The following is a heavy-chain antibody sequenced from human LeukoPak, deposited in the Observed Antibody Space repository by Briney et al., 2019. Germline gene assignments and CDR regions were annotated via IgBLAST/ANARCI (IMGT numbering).Heavy chain of an antibody. J-gene: IGHJ5*02. CDR1: GYTFTSYD. CDR3: ARVYSSSWYRWFDP. D-gene: IGHD6-13*01. Sequence: GASVKGSCKASGYTFTSYDINWVRQATGQGLEWMGWMNPNSGNTGYAQKFQGRVTMTRNTSISTAYMELSSLRSEDTAVYYCARVYSSSWYRWFDPWGQGTLVTVSS. V-gene: IGHV1-8*01. CDR2: MNPNSGNT.